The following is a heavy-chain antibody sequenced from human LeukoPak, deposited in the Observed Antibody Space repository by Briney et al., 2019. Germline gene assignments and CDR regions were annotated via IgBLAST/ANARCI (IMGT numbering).Heavy chain of an antibody. CDR3: AKDGTTTITFDY. Sequence: PGGSLRLSCAASGFTFSSYAMSWVRQAPGRGLEYVSVISGSGGSTHYRDSVKGRFTISRDNSKNTLYLQVNSLRVEDTAVYYCAKDGTTTITFDYWGQGTLVTVSS. J-gene: IGHJ4*02. CDR1: GFTFSSYA. V-gene: IGHV3-23*01. D-gene: IGHD1-1*01. CDR2: ISGSGGST.